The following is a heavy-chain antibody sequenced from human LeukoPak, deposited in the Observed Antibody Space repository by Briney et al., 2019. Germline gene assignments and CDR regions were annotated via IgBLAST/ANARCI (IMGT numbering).Heavy chain of an antibody. D-gene: IGHD6-13*01. Sequence: GGSLRLSCAASGFTFSSYWMSWVRQAPGKGLEWVANIKQGGSEKYYVDSVKGRFTISRDNSKNTLYLQMNSLRAEDTAVYYCAKKMYSSSWSQLSDYYYGMDVWGQGTTVTVSS. V-gene: IGHV3-7*03. CDR1: GFTFSSYW. J-gene: IGHJ6*02. CDR3: AKKMYSSSWSQLSDYYYGMDV. CDR2: IKQGGSEK.